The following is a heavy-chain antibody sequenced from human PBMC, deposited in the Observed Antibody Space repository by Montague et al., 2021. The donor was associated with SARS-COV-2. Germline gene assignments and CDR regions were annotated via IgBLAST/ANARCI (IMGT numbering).Heavy chain of an antibody. CDR2: IYSSGST. CDR3: ARLESTRGVIIRGAFHI. J-gene: IGHJ3*02. D-gene: IGHD3-10*01. V-gene: IGHV4-61*02. Sequence: TLSLTCTVSGGSIRSGSYYWSWIRQPAGKGLEWIGRIYSSGSTNYNPSLKSRVTMSVDTSKDQFSLKLNSVTATDTAVYYCARLESTRGVIIRGAFHIWGQGTKVTVSS. CDR1: GGSIRSGSYY.